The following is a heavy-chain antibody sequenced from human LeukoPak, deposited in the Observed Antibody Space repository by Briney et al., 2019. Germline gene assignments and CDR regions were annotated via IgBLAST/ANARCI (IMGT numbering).Heavy chain of an antibody. D-gene: IGHD6-25*01. CDR1: GFTFSTYA. V-gene: IGHV3-30*02. CDR2: IWPDGSKK. CDR3: AKISSSAESNFDY. Sequence: GGSLRLSCAASGFTFSTYAMYWVRQAPGKGLEWVAFIWPDGSKKYYADSVKGRFAISRENSKNTVYLQMNDLRPEDTALYFCAKISSSAESNFDYWGQGTLLTVSS. J-gene: IGHJ4*02.